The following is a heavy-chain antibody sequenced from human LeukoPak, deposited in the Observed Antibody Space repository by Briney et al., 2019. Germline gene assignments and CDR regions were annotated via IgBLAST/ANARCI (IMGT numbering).Heavy chain of an antibody. J-gene: IGHJ5*02. Sequence: SETLSLTCTVSGSYISSGDYYWSWIRQPPGKGLEWIGYIYYSGSTYYNPSLKSRVIISVDTSKNQFSLELNSVTAADTAVYYCARESCSSSYCYPKTNWFDPWGQGTLVTVSS. V-gene: IGHV4-30-4*08. CDR3: ARESCSSSYCYPKTNWFDP. CDR2: IYYSGST. CDR1: GSYISSGDYY. D-gene: IGHD2-2*01.